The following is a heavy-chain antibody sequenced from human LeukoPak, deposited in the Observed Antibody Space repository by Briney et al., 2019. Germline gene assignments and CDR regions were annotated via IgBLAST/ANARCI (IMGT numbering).Heavy chain of an antibody. CDR1: GFAFSNYA. J-gene: IGHJ4*02. CDR2: ISDSGAST. Sequence: GGSLRLSCAASGFAFSNYAMSWVRQVPGKGLEWVSPISDSGASTYYADSVKGRFTISRDNSKNTLYLQMNSLRVEDSAVYYCAKGGRGYSYGSLDYWGQGTLVTVSS. V-gene: IGHV3-23*01. CDR3: AKGGRGYSYGSLDY. D-gene: IGHD5-18*01.